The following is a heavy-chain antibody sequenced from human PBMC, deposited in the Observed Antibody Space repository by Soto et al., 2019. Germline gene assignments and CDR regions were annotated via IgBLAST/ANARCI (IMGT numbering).Heavy chain of an antibody. V-gene: IGHV1-69*01. Sequence: QVQLVQSGAEVKKPGSSVKVSCKASGGTFSSYAISWVRQAPGQGLEWMGGIIPIFGTANYAQKFQGRVTITADESTSTAYMELSSLRSEDTAVYYCARGEYYYDSSGYYYDLEYFQHWGQGTLVTVFS. CDR1: GGTFSSYA. D-gene: IGHD3-22*01. J-gene: IGHJ1*01. CDR3: ARGEYYYDSSGYYYDLEYFQH. CDR2: IIPIFGTA.